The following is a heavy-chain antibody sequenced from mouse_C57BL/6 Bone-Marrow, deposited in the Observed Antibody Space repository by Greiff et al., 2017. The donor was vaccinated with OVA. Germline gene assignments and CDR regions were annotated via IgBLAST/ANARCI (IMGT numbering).Heavy chain of an antibody. CDR1: GYTFTDYY. J-gene: IGHJ2*01. Sequence: VQLQQSGPELVKPGASVKISCKASGYTFTDYYMNWVKQSHGKSLEWIGDINPNNGGTSYNQKFKGKATLTVDKSSSTAYMELRSLTSEDSAVYYCARWGLADYWGQGTTLTVSS. CDR2: INPNNGGT. V-gene: IGHV1-26*01. CDR3: ARWGLADY. D-gene: IGHD2-2*01.